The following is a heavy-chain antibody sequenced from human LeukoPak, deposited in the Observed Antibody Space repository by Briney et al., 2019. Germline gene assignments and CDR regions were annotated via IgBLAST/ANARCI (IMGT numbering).Heavy chain of an antibody. V-gene: IGHV3-7*01. CDR3: ARTGASGYTYGY. D-gene: IGHD5-18*01. CDR1: GFIFTNYG. Sequence: GGSLRLSCAASGFIFTNYGMSWVRQAPGKGLEWVANIKQDGSEKYYVDSVKGRFTISRDNAKNSLYLQMNSLRADDTAIYYCARTGASGYTYGYWGQGTLVTVSS. J-gene: IGHJ4*02. CDR2: IKQDGSEK.